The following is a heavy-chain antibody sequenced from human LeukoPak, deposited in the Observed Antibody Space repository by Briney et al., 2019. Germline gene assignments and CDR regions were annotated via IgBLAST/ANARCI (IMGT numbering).Heavy chain of an antibody. Sequence: GGSLRLSCAASGFTFIIYCMHWVRQAPGKGLVWVSRINSDGGTTSYAASVKGRFTISRDTAKNTLYLQMNSLRAEDTAVYYCARGHHYYDSSAYYYWGQGTLVTVSS. CDR3: ARGHHYYDSSAYYY. CDR1: GFTFIIYC. J-gene: IGHJ4*02. D-gene: IGHD3-22*01. V-gene: IGHV3-74*01. CDR2: INSDGGTT.